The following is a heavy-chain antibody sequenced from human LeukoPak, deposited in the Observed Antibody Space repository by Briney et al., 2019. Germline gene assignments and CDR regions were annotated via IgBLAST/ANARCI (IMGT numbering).Heavy chain of an antibody. CDR3: ARRASSSWQFQH. CDR2: IYYSGST. D-gene: IGHD6-13*01. Sequence: PSETLSLTCTVSGGSISSYYWSWIRQPPGKGLEWIGYIYYSGSTNYNPSLKSRVTISVDTSKNQFSLKLSSVTAADTAVYYCARRASSSWQFQHWGQGTLVTVSS. V-gene: IGHV4-59*01. J-gene: IGHJ1*01. CDR1: GGSISSYY.